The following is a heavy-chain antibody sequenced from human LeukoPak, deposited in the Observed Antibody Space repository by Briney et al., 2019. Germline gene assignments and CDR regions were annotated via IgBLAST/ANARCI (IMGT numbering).Heavy chain of an antibody. CDR1: GFTFSSYG. D-gene: IGHD3-10*01. CDR3: AKDGVYNYGSGSSPLFDY. Sequence: GRSLRLSCAASGFTFSSYGMHWVRQAPGKGLEWAAVISYDGSNKYYADSVKGRFTISRDNSKNTLYLQMNSLRAEDTAVYYCAKDGVYNYGSGSSPLFDYWGQGTLVTVSS. J-gene: IGHJ4*02. V-gene: IGHV3-30*18. CDR2: ISYDGSNK.